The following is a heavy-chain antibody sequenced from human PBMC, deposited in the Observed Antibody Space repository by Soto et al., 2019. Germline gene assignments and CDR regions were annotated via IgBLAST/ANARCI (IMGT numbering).Heavy chain of an antibody. D-gene: IGHD2-15*01. CDR2: IRNKANSYAT. J-gene: IGHJ4*02. CDR1: GFTFSGSS. CDR3: ISHSPEDMIRT. Sequence: VGSLRLSCAASGFTFSGSSVHWVRQASGKGLEWVGRIRNKANSYATAYAASVRGRFTISRDDSKNTAFLQMNSLNTEDTAVYYCISHSPEDMIRTWGQGTLVTVSS. V-gene: IGHV3-73*01.